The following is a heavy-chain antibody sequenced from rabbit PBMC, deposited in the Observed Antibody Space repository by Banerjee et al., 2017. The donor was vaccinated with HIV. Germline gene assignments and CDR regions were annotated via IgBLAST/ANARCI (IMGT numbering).Heavy chain of an antibody. CDR2: IYNGDGST. D-gene: IGHD4-1*01. CDR3: ARDWAGVIGGNFNL. CDR1: GFYFSSGR. J-gene: IGHJ4*01. V-gene: IGHV1S45*01. Sequence: QEQLEESGGDLVKPEVSLTLTCTASGFYFSSGRMCWVRQAPGKRPEWIAWIYNGDGSTYYASWAKGRFTNSRTSATTGTLKRTSLTAADTATYFGARDWAGVIGGNFNLWGRGTLVT.